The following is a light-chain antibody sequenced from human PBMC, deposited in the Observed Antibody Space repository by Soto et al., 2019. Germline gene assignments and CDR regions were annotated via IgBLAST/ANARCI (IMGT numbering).Light chain of an antibody. CDR3: QQYDNWTSGT. Sequence: EIVMTQSPATLSVSPGERATLSCRASQSVSSNLAWYQQKPGQAPRLLIYGASTTATGIPAGFSGSGSWKVVTLTISSLQSEDFAVYYCQQYDNWTSGTFGQGTKLEIK. J-gene: IGKJ2*01. CDR1: QSVSSN. CDR2: GAS. V-gene: IGKV3-15*01.